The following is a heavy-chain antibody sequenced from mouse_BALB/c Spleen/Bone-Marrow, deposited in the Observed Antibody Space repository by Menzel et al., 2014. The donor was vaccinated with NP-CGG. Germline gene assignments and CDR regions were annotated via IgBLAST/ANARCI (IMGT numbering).Heavy chain of an antibody. CDR2: ISSGGNYT. Sequence: EVKLMESGGGLVKPGGSLKLSCAASGFTFSSYAMSWVRQTPEKRLEWVATISSGGNYTYYPDSVKGRFTISRDNAKNTLYLQMSSLRSEDTATYYCARYYGSSYDYWGQGTTLTVSS. V-gene: IGHV5-9-3*01. J-gene: IGHJ2*01. CDR3: ARYYGSSYDY. CDR1: GFTFSSYA. D-gene: IGHD1-1*01.